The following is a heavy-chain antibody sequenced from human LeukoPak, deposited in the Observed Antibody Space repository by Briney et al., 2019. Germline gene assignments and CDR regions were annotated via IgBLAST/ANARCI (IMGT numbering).Heavy chain of an antibody. CDR3: APPPSSYAANGYSLA. J-gene: IGHJ5*02. D-gene: IGHD2-8*01. Sequence: SETLSLTCAVYGGSFSGYYWSWIRQPPGKGLEWIGEINHSGSTNYNPSLTSRVTISVDPSKNQFSLNLNPATAADPAVYYCAPPPSSYAANGYSLAWGQGTLVTVSS. CDR2: INHSGST. CDR1: GGSFSGYY. V-gene: IGHV4-34*01.